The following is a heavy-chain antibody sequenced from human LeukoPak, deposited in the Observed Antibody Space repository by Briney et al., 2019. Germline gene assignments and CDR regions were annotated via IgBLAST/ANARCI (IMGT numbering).Heavy chain of an antibody. CDR1: GGSISSYY. V-gene: IGHV4-59*01. Sequence: SETLSLXCTVSGGSISSYYWSWIRQPPGKGLEWIGYIYHSGSTNYNPSLKSRVTISVDTSKNQFSLKLSSVTAADTAVYYCARDPNWVFDLWGRGTLATVSS. CDR3: ARDPNWVFDL. CDR2: IYHSGST. D-gene: IGHD1-1*01. J-gene: IGHJ2*01.